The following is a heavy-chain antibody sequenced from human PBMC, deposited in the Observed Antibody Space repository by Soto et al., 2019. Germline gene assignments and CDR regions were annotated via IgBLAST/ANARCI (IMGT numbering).Heavy chain of an antibody. CDR2: ISGSGGST. D-gene: IGHD2-15*01. Sequence: EVQLLESGGGLVQPGGSLRLSCAASGFTFSSYAMSWVRQAPGKGLEWVSAISGSGGSTYYADSVKGRFTISRDNSKNTLYRQMNSLRAEDTAVYYCAKVGVAPFYYYYGMDVWGQGTTVTVSS. CDR1: GFTFSSYA. V-gene: IGHV3-23*01. J-gene: IGHJ6*02. CDR3: AKVGVAPFYYYYGMDV.